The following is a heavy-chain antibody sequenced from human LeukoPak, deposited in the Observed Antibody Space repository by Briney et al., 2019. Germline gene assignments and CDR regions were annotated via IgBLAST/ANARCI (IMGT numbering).Heavy chain of an antibody. J-gene: IGHJ4*02. Sequence: ASVKVSCKASGYTFTSYGISWVRQAPGQGLEWMGWISAYSGNTNYAQKLQGRVTMTTDTSTSTAYMELRSLRSDDTAVYFCARAWDHSDSSGPEGYYFDYWGKGSLVTVSS. CDR1: GYTFTSYG. D-gene: IGHD3-22*01. CDR3: ARAWDHSDSSGPEGYYFDY. V-gene: IGHV1-18*01. CDR2: ISAYSGNT.